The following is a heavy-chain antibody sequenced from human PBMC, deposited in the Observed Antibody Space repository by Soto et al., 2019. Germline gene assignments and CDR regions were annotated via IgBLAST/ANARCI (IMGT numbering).Heavy chain of an antibody. CDR3: ARDKVLRYFDWLPRYYYYFGMDV. D-gene: IGHD3-9*01. V-gene: IGHV3-48*02. Sequence: GGSLRLSCAASGFTFSSYSMNWVRQAPGKGLEWVSYISSSSSTIYYADSVKGRFTISRDNAKDSLYPQMNSLRDEDTAVYYCARDKVLRYFDWLPRYYYYFGMDVWGQGTTVTVYS. CDR1: GFTFSSYS. CDR2: ISSSSSTI. J-gene: IGHJ6*02.